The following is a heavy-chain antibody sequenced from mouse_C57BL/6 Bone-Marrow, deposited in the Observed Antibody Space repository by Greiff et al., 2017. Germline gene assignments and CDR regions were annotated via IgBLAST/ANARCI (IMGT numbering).Heavy chain of an antibody. CDR1: GYTFTNYW. Sequence: QVQLQQSGAELVRPGTSVKMSCKASGYTFTNYWIGWAKQRPGHGLEWIGDIYPGGGYTNYNEKFKGKATLTADKSSSTAYMQFSSLTSEDSAIYYCARDGNHGDMDYWGQGTSVTVSS. J-gene: IGHJ4*01. CDR2: IYPGGGYT. V-gene: IGHV1-63*01. CDR3: ARDGNHGDMDY. D-gene: IGHD1-1*01.